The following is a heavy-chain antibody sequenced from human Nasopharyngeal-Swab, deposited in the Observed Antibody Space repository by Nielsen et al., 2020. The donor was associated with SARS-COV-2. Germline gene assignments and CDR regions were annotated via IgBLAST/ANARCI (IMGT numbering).Heavy chain of an antibody. CDR2: ISYDRSNK. CDR1: GFTFSSYA. CDR3: ARDWGINYFDSSVDY. J-gene: IGHJ4*02. Sequence: GGSLRLSCAASGFTFSSYAMHWVRQAPGKGLEWVAVISYDRSNKYYADSVKGRFTISRDNSKNTLYLQMNSLRAEDTAVYYCARDWGINYFDSSVDYWGQGTLVTVSS. D-gene: IGHD3-22*01. V-gene: IGHV3-30-3*01.